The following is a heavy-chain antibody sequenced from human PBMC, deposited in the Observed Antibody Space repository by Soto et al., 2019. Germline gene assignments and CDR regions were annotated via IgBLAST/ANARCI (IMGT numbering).Heavy chain of an antibody. CDR1: GGSFSGYY. CDR2: INHTGST. D-gene: IGHD6-19*01. V-gene: IGHV4-34*01. Sequence: QVQLQQWGAGVLKPSETLSLTCAVYGGSFSGYYWSWVRQSPGKRLEWIGEINHTGSTNYNPSLKSRVTISVDTSKNQFSLRLSSVTAADTAVYYCARKLNSGWYVDYWGQGTLVTVSS. J-gene: IGHJ4*02. CDR3: ARKLNSGWYVDY.